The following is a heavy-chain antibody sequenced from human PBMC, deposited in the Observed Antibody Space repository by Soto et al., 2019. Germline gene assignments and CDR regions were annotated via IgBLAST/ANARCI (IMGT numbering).Heavy chain of an antibody. Sequence: SETLSLTCTVSGGSIRSYCWTWIRQPPGEGLEWIGCICNSGTTNYNPSLKSRVTISVDTSKNQFSLKLSSVTAADTAVYYCARGYSYGSPPTFDYWGQGTLVTVSS. CDR3: ARGYSYGSPPTFDY. CDR1: GGSIRSYC. V-gene: IGHV4-59*12. D-gene: IGHD5-18*01. CDR2: ICNSGTT. J-gene: IGHJ4*02.